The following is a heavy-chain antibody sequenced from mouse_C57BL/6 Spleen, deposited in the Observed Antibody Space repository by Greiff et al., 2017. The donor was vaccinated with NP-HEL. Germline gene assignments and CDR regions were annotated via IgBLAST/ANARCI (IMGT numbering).Heavy chain of an antibody. CDR3: TKGGLYYEGYFDV. CDR1: GYTFTDYE. CDR2: IDPETGGT. J-gene: IGHJ1*03. D-gene: IGHD2-12*01. Sequence: VNVVESGAELVRPGASVTLSCKASGYTFTDYEMHWVKQTPVHGLEWIGAIDPETGGTAYNQKFKGKAILTADKSSSTAYMELRSLTSEDSAVYYCTKGGLYYEGYFDVWGTGTTVTVSS. V-gene: IGHV1-15*01.